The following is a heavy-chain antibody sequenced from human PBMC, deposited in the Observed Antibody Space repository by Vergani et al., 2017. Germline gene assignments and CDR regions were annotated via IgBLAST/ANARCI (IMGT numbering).Heavy chain of an antibody. V-gene: IGHV5-51*06. CDR3: AKTHDFSSLYSSYNWFDP. CDR1: GYSITNYW. CDR2: IYAGDSDV. Sequence: EVQLVQSGAEVKKPGESLKISCQGSGYSITNYWIAWVRQRPGKGLEWMGIIYAGDSDVRYSPSFQGQVTMSVYKSLSTAYLQWSSLKASDTATYYCAKTHDFSSLYSSYNWFDPWGQGTQVTVSS. J-gene: IGHJ5*02. D-gene: IGHD3-3*01.